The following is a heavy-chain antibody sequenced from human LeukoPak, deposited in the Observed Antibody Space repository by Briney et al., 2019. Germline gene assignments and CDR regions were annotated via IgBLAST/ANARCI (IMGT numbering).Heavy chain of an antibody. V-gene: IGHV1-69*05. CDR2: IIPIFGTA. D-gene: IGHD5-18*01. CDR3: AREGYSYGSLRY. CDR1: GGTFSSYA. J-gene: IGHJ4*02. Sequence: GSSVKVSCKASGGTFSSYAISWVRQAPGQGLEWMGRIIPIFGTANYAQKFQGRVTITTDESTSTAYMELSSLRSGDTAVYYCAREGYSYGSLRYWGQGTLVTVSS.